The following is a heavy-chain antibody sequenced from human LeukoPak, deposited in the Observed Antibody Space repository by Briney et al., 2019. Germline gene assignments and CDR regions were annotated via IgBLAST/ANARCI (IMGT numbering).Heavy chain of an antibody. V-gene: IGHV3-23*01. CDR1: GFTFSSYA. CDR2: ISGSGGST. Sequence: GGSLRLSCAASGFTFSSYAMSWVRQAPGKGLEWVSAISGSGGSTYYADSVKGRFTISRDNSKNTLYLRMNSLRAEDTAVYYCAKDLTMVRGVIITGFDYWGQGTLVTVSS. D-gene: IGHD3-10*01. J-gene: IGHJ4*02. CDR3: AKDLTMVRGVIITGFDY.